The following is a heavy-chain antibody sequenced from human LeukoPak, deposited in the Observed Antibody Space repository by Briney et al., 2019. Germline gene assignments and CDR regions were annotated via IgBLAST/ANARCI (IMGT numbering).Heavy chain of an antibody. Sequence: GGSLRLSCTASGFIFDTRTLTWVRQAPGKGLEWVASISGSGDSTNYGDSVKGRFTISRDNFKRTVHLEMSNLRADDTAMYYCVRRAAVRGMDFWGLGTTVIVSS. D-gene: IGHD1-14*01. CDR1: GFIFDTRT. V-gene: IGHV3-23*01. J-gene: IGHJ6*02. CDR2: ISGSGDST. CDR3: VRRAAVRGMDF.